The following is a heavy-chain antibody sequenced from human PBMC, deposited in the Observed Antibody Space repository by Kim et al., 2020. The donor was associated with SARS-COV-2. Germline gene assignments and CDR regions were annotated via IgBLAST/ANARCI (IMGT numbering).Heavy chain of an antibody. Sequence: ASVKVSCKVSGYTLTDLSMHWVRQAPGKGLEWMGGFDPEDGETIYAQKFQGRVTMTRDTSTDTAYMELSSLRSEDTAVYYCATSEAFLARGCPDFWGQGPLVTLSS. CDR3: ATSEAFLARGCPDF. CDR1: GYTLTDLS. J-gene: IGHJ4*02. V-gene: IGHV1-24*01. CDR2: FDPEDGET. D-gene: IGHD3-3*01.